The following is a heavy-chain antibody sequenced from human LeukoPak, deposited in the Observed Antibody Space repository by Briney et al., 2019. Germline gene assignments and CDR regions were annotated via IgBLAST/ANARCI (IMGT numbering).Heavy chain of an antibody. CDR3: ARGDHYDFWSGPSLDP. V-gene: IGHV3-30-3*01. D-gene: IGHD3-3*01. CDR2: ISYDGSNK. Sequence: GGSQRLSCAASGFTFSSYAMHWVRQAPGKGLEWVAVISYDGSNKYYADSVKGRFTISRDNSKNTLYLQMNSLRAEDTAVYYCARGDHYDFWSGPSLDPWGQGTLVTVSS. J-gene: IGHJ5*02. CDR1: GFTFSSYA.